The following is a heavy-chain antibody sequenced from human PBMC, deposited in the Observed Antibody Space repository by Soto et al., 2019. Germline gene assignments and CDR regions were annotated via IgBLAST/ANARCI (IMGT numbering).Heavy chain of an antibody. J-gene: IGHJ1*01. CDR1: GFTFSSYD. V-gene: IGHV3-23*01. Sequence: GGSLRLSCAASGFTFSSYDMSWVRQAPGKGLEWVSTITDTGGSTYYADSVKGRFTISRDNSKNTLYLQMNNLRAEDTAVYYCAKNIVAAGIRWGQGTLVTVSS. CDR2: ITDTGGST. D-gene: IGHD6-13*01. CDR3: AKNIVAAGIR.